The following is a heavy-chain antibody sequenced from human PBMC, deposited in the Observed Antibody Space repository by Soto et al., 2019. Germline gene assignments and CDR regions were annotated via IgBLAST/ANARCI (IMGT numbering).Heavy chain of an antibody. D-gene: IGHD5-12*01. CDR3: ARASSGYGYYYYYYGMDV. CDR1: GGTFSSYA. V-gene: IGHV1-69*13. J-gene: IGHJ6*02. CDR2: IIPIFGTA. Sequence: GASVKVSCKASGGTFSSYAISWVRQAPGQGLEWMGGIIPIFGTANYAQKFQGRVTITADESTSTAYMELSSLRSEDTAVYYCARASSGYGYYYYYYGMDVWGQGTTVTVSS.